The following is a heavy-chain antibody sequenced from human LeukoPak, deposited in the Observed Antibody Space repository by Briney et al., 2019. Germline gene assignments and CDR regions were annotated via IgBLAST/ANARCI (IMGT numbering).Heavy chain of an antibody. J-gene: IGHJ6*02. V-gene: IGHV3-9*01. CDR3: AKDTVPYYYYGMDV. CDR1: GFTFDDYA. CDR2: ISWNSGSI. Sequence: GGSLRLSCAASGFTFDDYAMHWVRHAPGKGLEWVSGISWNSGSIGYADSVKGRFTISRDNAKNSLYLQMNSLRAEDTALYYCAKDTVPYYYYGMDVWGQGTTITVSS.